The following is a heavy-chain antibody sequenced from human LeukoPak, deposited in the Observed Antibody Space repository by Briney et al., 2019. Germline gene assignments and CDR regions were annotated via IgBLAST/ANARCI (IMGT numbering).Heavy chain of an antibody. CDR1: GFIFSTYG. CDR2: IRSDGIDK. J-gene: IGHJ4*02. D-gene: IGHD3-22*01. V-gene: IGHV3-30*02. CDR3: GKHDSSSDF. Sequence: PGGSLRLSCAASGFIFSTYGMHWARQAPGKGLEWVAFIRSDGIDKSYAGSVRGRFTISRDNSKNTLYLQMNTLRAEDTAVYYCGKHDSSSDFWGQGTLVTVSS.